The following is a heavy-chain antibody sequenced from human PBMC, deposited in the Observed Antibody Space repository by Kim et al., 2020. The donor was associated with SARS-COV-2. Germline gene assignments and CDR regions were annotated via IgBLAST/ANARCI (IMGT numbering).Heavy chain of an antibody. CDR1: GFTFSGSA. CDR3: THSVGLPSDNRNSSSWVPRHYYYYYGMDV. CDR2: IRSKANSYAT. D-gene: IGHD6-13*01. Sequence: GGSLRLSCAASGFTFSGSAMHWVRQASGKGLEWVGRIRSKANSYATAYAASVKGRFTISRDDSKNTAYLQMNSLKTEDTAVYYCTHSVGLPSDNRNSSSWVPRHYYYYYGMDVWGQGTTVTVSS. J-gene: IGHJ6*02. V-gene: IGHV3-73*01.